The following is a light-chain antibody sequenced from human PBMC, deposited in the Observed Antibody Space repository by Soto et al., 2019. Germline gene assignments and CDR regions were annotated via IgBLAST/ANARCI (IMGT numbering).Light chain of an antibody. CDR1: ESISRN. V-gene: IGKV3-20*01. CDR2: GAY. CDR3: KQYGSSPIT. J-gene: IGKJ5*01. Sequence: EVVLTQSPATLSLSPGESATLSCRASESISRNIAWYQQKPGQAPRLLIHGAYSRTTGIQDRISGSGSGTDFTLTIRRLEPEDFAVYYCKQYGSSPITFGQGTRLEIK.